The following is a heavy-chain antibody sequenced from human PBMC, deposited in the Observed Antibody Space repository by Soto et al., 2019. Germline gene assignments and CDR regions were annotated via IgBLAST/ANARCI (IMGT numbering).Heavy chain of an antibody. CDR2: ISYDGSNK. J-gene: IGHJ4*02. CDR3: ARGGSGGFGGVIVIFPSLDYFDY. CDR1: GFTFSSYA. V-gene: IGHV3-30-3*01. D-gene: IGHD3-16*02. Sequence: PGGSLRLSCAASGFTFSSYAMHWVRQAPGKGLEWVAVISYDGSNKYYADSVKGRFTISRDNSKNTLYLQMNSLRAEDTAVYYCARGGSGGFGGVIVIFPSLDYFDYWGQGTLVTVSS.